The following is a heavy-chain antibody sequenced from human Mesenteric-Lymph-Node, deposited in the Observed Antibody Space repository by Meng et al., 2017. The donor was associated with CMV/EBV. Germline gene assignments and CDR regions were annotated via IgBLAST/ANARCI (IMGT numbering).Heavy chain of an antibody. D-gene: IGHD2-15*01. Sequence: QVQLQQWGAGLLMPSETLSLTCAVYGGSFSGYYWSWIRQPAGKGLEWIGEINHSGVPNYNPSLKSRVTISLDRSNNQFSLKLSSVTAEDTAVYYCARGSDIPVNNYWGQGTLVTVSS. CDR3: ARGSDIPVNNY. CDR1: GGSFSGYY. V-gene: IGHV4-34*01. J-gene: IGHJ4*02. CDR2: INHSGVP.